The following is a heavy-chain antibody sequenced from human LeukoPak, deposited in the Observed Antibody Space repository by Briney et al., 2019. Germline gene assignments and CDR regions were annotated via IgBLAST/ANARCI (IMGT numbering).Heavy chain of an antibody. CDR1: GGSVSSNNH. CDR2: IYYSGST. V-gene: IGHV4-61*01. D-gene: IGHD4-23*01. J-gene: IGHJ4*02. CDR3: ARIEDYGGNSVNY. Sequence: PSETLSLTCTVSGGSVSSNNHWSWVRRPPGKGLEWIGYIYYSGSTNYNPSLKSRVTISVDTSKNQFSLKLGSVTAADTAVYYCARIEDYGGNSVNYWGQGTLVTVSS.